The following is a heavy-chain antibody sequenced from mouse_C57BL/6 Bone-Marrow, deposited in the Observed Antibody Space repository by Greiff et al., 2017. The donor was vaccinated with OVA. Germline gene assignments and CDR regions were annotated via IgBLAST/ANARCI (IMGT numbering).Heavy chain of an antibody. V-gene: IGHV14-3*01. CDR3: AREDDDYGAMDY. Sequence: VHVKQSVAELVRPGASVKLSCTASGFNITNTYMHWVKQRPEQGLEWIGRIDPANGNTKYAPKFKGKATITADTSSNTAYLQLSSLTSEDTAIYYCAREDDDYGAMDYWGQGTSVTVSS. J-gene: IGHJ4*01. CDR1: GFNITNTY. D-gene: IGHD2-4*01. CDR2: IDPANGNT.